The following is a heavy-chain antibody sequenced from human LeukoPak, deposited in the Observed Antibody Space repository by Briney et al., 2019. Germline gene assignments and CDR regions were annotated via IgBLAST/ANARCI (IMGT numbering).Heavy chain of an antibody. V-gene: IGHV4-34*01. CDR1: GGSFSGYY. J-gene: IGHJ4*02. CDR3: ARTLYYLGY. D-gene: IGHD3-10*01. CDR2: INHSGST. Sequence: PSETLSLTCAVYGGSFSGYYWGWIRQPPGKGLEWIGEINHSGSTNYNPSLKSRVTTSVDTSKNQFSLKLSSVTAADTAVYYCARTLYYLGYWGQGTLVTVSS.